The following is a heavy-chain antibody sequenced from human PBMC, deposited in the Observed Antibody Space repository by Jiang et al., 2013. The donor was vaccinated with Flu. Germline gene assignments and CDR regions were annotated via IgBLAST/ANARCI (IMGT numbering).Heavy chain of an antibody. CDR3: ARPYWGGVDAFDV. CDR1: GYSFTSYW. Sequence: TISCQASGYSFTSYWISWVRQMPGKGLEWMGRIDPTDSYTDYSPSFQGHVTISADKSISTAYLQWSGLKASDTAIYYCARPYWGGVDAFDVWGQGTMVTVSS. J-gene: IGHJ3*01. V-gene: IGHV5-10-1*01. D-gene: IGHD2-8*02. CDR2: IDPTDSYT.